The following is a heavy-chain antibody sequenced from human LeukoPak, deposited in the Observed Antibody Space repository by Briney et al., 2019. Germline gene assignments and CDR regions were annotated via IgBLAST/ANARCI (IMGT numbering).Heavy chain of an antibody. J-gene: IGHJ4*02. D-gene: IGHD2-8*01. V-gene: IGHV2-5*02. CDR2: IFWDDDE. CDR1: GFSLTTSGLG. Sequence: SGPTLVNPTQTLTLTCTFSGFSLTTSGLGVGWIRQPPGKALEWLALIFWDDDEFYSPYLRSRLTISKGSFSDQVVLTLTNVDPVDTATYYCSQLYAYDRKGYYFDYWGQGILVAVSS. CDR3: SQLYAYDRKGYYFDY.